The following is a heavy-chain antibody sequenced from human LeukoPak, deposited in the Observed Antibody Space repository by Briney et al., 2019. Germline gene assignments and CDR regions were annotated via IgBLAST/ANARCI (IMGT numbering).Heavy chain of an antibody. CDR3: AKVPSAGSGYVYFDY. V-gene: IGHV3-23*01. CDR2: ISGSGGST. Sequence: PGGSLRLSCAASGFTFSSYAMSWVRQAPGKGLEWVSAISGSGGSTYYADSVKGWFTISRDNSKNTLYLQMNSLRAEDTAVYYCAKVPSAGSGYVYFDYWGQGTLVTVSS. D-gene: IGHD5-12*01. CDR1: GFTFSSYA. J-gene: IGHJ4*02.